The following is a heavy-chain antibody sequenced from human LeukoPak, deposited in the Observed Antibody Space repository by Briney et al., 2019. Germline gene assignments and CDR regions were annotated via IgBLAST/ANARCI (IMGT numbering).Heavy chain of an antibody. CDR2: VDHTGTH. CDR3: ASKAFTFEY. D-gene: IGHD3-3*02. V-gene: IGHV4-59*12. CDR1: GGSISSYY. J-gene: IGHJ4*02. Sequence: PSETLSLTCTVSGGSISSYYWSWIRQPPGKGLEWIGDVDHTGTHNYNPSLKSRVTISMDRSKNQFSLKLSSVTAADTAIYYCASKAFTFEYWGQGTLVTVSS.